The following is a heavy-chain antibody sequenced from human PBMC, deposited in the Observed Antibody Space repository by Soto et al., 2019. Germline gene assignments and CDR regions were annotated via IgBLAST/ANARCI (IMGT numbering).Heavy chain of an antibody. CDR3: ARGVAFWSGPTAMVTAPYFDY. Sequence: QLQLQESGSGLVKPSQTLSLTCAVSGGSISSGGYSWSWIRQPPGKGLEWIGYIYHSGSTYYNPSLKSRVTISVDRSKNQFSLKLSSVTAADTAVYYCARGVAFWSGPTAMVTAPYFDYWGQGTLVTVSS. V-gene: IGHV4-30-2*01. CDR2: IYHSGST. CDR1: GGSISSGGYS. J-gene: IGHJ4*02. D-gene: IGHD5-18*01.